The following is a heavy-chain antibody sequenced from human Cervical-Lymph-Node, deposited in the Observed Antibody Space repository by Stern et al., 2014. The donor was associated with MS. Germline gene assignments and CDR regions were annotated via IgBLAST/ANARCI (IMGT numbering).Heavy chain of an antibody. Sequence: VQLLESGGGVVQPGRSLRLSCAASGLSFSDYGFHWVRQAPGKGLEGVAVIWSDGSRQYYADSVQGRFTISRDNSKNTLYLEMNSLRADDTALYYCARERHNFGFNVFDYWGQGTLVTVSS. CDR3: ARERHNFGFNVFDY. D-gene: IGHD5-18*01. CDR2: IWSDGSRQ. V-gene: IGHV3-33*01. J-gene: IGHJ4*02. CDR1: GLSFSDYG.